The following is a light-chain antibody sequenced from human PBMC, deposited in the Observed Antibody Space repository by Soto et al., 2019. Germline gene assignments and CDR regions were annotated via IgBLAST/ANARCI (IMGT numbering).Light chain of an antibody. CDR1: QSVSSN. Sequence: EIVMTQSPATLSVSPGERATLSCRASQSVSSNLAWYQQKPGQAPRLLIYDAFKRATGIPARFSGSGFGTDSTLTISSLEPEDFAVYYCQQRSKWRTFGQGTKVDIK. CDR3: QQRSKWRT. CDR2: DAF. J-gene: IGKJ1*01. V-gene: IGKV3-11*01.